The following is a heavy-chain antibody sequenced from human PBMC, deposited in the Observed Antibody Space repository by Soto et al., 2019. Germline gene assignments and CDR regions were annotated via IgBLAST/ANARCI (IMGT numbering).Heavy chain of an antibody. CDR1: GYTSTSYY. V-gene: IGHV1-46*01. Sequence: ASVKVSCKASGYTSTSYYMHWVRQAPGQGLEWMGIINPSGGSTSYAQKFQGRVTMTRDTSTSTVYMELSSLRSEDTAVYYCARDRTVYGMDVWGQGTTVTVSS. CDR3: ARDRTVYGMDV. D-gene: IGHD4-17*01. CDR2: INPSGGST. J-gene: IGHJ6*02.